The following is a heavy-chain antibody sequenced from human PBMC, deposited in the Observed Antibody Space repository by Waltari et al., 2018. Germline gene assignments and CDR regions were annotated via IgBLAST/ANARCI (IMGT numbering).Heavy chain of an antibody. CDR3: AGAEEGIAAAFDY. CDR1: GGSISSSNW. CDR2: GYHSGST. D-gene: IGHD6-13*01. Sequence: QVQLQESGPGLVKPSGTLSLTCAVSGGSISSSNWWSWVRQPPGKGLEWIGEGYHSGSTNYNPSLKRRVTISVDKSKNQFARRLSSVTAADTAVYYCAGAEEGIAAAFDYWGQGTLVTVSS. V-gene: IGHV4-4*02. J-gene: IGHJ4*02.